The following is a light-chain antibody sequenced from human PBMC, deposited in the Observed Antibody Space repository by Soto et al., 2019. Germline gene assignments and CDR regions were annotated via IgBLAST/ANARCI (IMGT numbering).Light chain of an antibody. CDR3: QQANSFPHT. J-gene: IGKJ2*01. Sequence: DIQMTQSPSYVSASVGDRVTITCRASQGISSWLAWYQQKPGKAPNLLSYAASSWHSGVPSRFSGSGSGTDVTLTISSRQPEDFATYYCQQANSFPHTFGQGTKLEIK. CDR1: QGISSW. CDR2: AAS. V-gene: IGKV1D-12*01.